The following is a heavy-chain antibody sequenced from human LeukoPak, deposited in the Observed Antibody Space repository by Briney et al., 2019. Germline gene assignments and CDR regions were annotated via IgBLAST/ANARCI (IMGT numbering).Heavy chain of an antibody. CDR1: GYTFTSYY. Sequence: ASVKVSCKASGYTFTSYYMHWVRQAPGQGLEWMGIINPAGGSTTYAQKFQGRVTMTTDTSTSTAYMELRSLRSDDTAVYYCARVNSGVATRFDPWGQGTLVTVSS. V-gene: IGHV1-46*01. D-gene: IGHD5-12*01. J-gene: IGHJ5*02. CDR2: INPAGGST. CDR3: ARVNSGVATRFDP.